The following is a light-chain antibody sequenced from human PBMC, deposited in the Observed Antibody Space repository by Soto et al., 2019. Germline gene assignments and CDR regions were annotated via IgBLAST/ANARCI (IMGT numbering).Light chain of an antibody. V-gene: IGKV3-20*01. J-gene: IGKJ1*01. CDR3: QQYDTSPRT. CDR2: AAS. CDR1: QSLGSGY. Sequence: EILLTQSPGTLSLPPGDRATLSCRASQSLGSGYLAWYRQKPGQAPRILIYAASSRATGVPDRFSGSGSGTDFSLTISRLEPEDFAVYYCQQYDTSPRTFGQGTKVEI.